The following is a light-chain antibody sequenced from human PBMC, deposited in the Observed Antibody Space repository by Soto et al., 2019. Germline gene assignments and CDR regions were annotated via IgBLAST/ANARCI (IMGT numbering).Light chain of an antibody. CDR3: VEATLLPHA. CDR1: QSLAHSDGNTY. CDR2: KTS. V-gene: IGKV2-24*01. J-gene: IGKJ1*01. Sequence: DIVLTQTPLSLPVTLGQPASISFKSSQSLAHSDGNTYLNWLQQRPGQPPRLLIYKTSNRFSGVPDRFSGSGAGTDFTLKISKVEAEDVGVYYCVEATLLPHAFGQGTKVEIK.